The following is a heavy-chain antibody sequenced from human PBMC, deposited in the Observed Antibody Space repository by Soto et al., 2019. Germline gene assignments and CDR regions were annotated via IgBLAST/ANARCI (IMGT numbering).Heavy chain of an antibody. J-gene: IGHJ6*02. CDR2: IYPGDSDT. D-gene: IGHD2-2*01. CDR1: GYSFTSYW. Sequence: PGESLKISCKVSGYSFTSYWIGWVRQMPGKGLEWMGIIYPGDSDTRYSPSFQGQVTISADKSISTAYLQWSSLKASDTAMYYCARHGGYCSSTSCYAEITYYYYGMDVWGQGTTVTVSS. CDR3: ARHGGYCSSTSCYAEITYYYYGMDV. V-gene: IGHV5-51*01.